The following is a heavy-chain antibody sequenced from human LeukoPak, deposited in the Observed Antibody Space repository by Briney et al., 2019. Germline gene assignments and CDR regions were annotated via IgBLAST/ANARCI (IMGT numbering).Heavy chain of an antibody. CDR2: ISSSSSYI. V-gene: IGHV3-21*04. CDR1: GFTFSSYS. CDR3: AKASSGYCSGTKCYLDS. Sequence: AGGSLRLSCAASGFTFSSYSMNWVRQAPGKGLEWGSSISSSSSYIYYADSVKGRFTISRDNAKNSLYLQMNSLRGEDTAVYYCAKASSGYCSGTKCYLDSWGQGTLVTVSS. D-gene: IGHD2-2*03. J-gene: IGHJ4*02.